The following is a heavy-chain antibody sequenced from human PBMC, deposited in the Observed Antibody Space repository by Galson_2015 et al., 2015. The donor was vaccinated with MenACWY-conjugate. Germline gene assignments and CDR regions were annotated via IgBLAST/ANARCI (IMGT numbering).Heavy chain of an antibody. CDR2: IIPIFGTA. D-gene: IGHD1-26*01. CDR1: GYTFTSYY. CDR3: ARGWVGATYGDYYYYMDV. V-gene: IGHV1-69*13. J-gene: IGHJ6*03. Sequence: SVKVSCKASGYTFTSYYMHWVRQAPGQGLEWMGGIIPIFGTANYTQKFQGRVTITADESTSTAYMELSSLRSEDTAVYYCARGWVGATYGDYYYYMDVWGKGTTVTVSS.